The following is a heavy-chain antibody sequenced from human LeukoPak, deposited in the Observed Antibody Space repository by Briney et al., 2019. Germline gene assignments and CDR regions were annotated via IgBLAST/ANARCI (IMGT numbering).Heavy chain of an antibody. V-gene: IGHV3-74*01. Sequence: PGGSLRLSCAASGFTFSSYWIYWVRQVPGKGLVYVSRVNNDGSATTYADSVQGRFTISRDNAKNTVYLQMDSLRVEDTAIYYCARGGTYHALDIWGQGTMVTVSS. CDR2: VNNDGSAT. CDR3: ARGGTYHALDI. D-gene: IGHD3-16*01. CDR1: GFTFSSYW. J-gene: IGHJ3*02.